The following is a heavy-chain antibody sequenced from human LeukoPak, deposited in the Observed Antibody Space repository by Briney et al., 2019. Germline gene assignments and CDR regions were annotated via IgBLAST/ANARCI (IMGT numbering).Heavy chain of an antibody. CDR2: IKHDGGEI. CDR3: TRDMQGSRLYSVGSQAD. J-gene: IGHJ4*02. Sequence: GGSLRLSCAASGFTFSSYWMSWVRQAPGKGLEWVANIKHDGGEIYYVDSVKGRFTISRDNAKNSLYLQMNNLRADDTAMYYCTRDMQGSRLYSVGSQADWGQGTLVTVSS. D-gene: IGHD6-19*01. V-gene: IGHV3-7*01. CDR1: GFTFSSYW.